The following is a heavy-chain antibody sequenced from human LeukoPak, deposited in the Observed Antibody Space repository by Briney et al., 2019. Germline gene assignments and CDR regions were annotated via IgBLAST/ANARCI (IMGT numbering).Heavy chain of an antibody. CDR1: GFTFSSYG. V-gene: IGHV3-33*01. J-gene: IGHJ4*02. CDR3: AREEASYYFDY. CDR2: IWYDGSNK. Sequence: GGSLRLSCAASGFTFSSYGMHWVRQAPGKGLEWVAVIWYDGSNKYYADSVKDRFTISRDNSKNTLYLQMNSLRAEDTAVYYCAREEASYYFDYWGQGTLVTVSS.